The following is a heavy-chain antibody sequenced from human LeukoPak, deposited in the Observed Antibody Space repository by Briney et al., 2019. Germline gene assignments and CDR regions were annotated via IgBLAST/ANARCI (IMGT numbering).Heavy chain of an antibody. J-gene: IGHJ4*02. CDR2: INPNTGAT. D-gene: IGHD6-19*01. Sequence: ASVTVSCKASGYTFTAFHMHWVRRAPGQGLEGMGWINPNTGATNYPQTFQGRVTMTTDTSISTAYMELSSLRSDDTAFYYCARGEVDTSGWDCFHFWGQGALVTVSS. CDR1: GYTFTAFH. CDR3: ARGEVDTSGWDCFHF. V-gene: IGHV1-2*02.